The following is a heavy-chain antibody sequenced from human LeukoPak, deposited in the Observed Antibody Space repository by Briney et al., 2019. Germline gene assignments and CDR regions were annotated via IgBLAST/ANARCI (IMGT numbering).Heavy chain of an antibody. Sequence: PGGSLRLSCAASGFTFSSYWIHWVRQAPGKGLVWVSRINTDGSTTNYADSVKGRFTISRDSSNNALCLQMNSLRAEDTAIYYCARDRGLGYCNGDDCYRAAFDIWGQGTVVTVSS. V-gene: IGHV3-74*01. D-gene: IGHD2-15*01. CDR2: INTDGSTT. CDR3: ARDRGLGYCNGDDCYRAAFDI. J-gene: IGHJ3*02. CDR1: GFTFSSYW.